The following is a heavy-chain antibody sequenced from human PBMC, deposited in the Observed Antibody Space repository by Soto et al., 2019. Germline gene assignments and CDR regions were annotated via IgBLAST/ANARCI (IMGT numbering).Heavy chain of an antibody. Sequence: ASETLSLTCAVYGGSFSGYYWSWIRQPPGKGLEWIGEINHSGSTNYNPSLKSRVTISVDTSKNQFSLKLSSVTAADTAVYYCARDGGRRGYYYYYGMDVWGQGTTVTVSS. D-gene: IGHD2-15*01. CDR1: GGSFSGYY. J-gene: IGHJ6*02. V-gene: IGHV4-34*01. CDR3: ARDGGRRGYYYYYGMDV. CDR2: INHSGST.